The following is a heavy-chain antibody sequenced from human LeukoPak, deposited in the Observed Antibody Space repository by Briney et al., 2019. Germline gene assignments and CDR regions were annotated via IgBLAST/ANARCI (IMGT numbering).Heavy chain of an antibody. D-gene: IGHD3-10*01. Sequence: GGSLRLSCAASGFTFSSYGMHWVRQAPGKGLEWVAFIRYDGSNKYYADSVKGRFTISRDNAKNSLYLQMNSLRAEDTAVYYCARPSITLVRGELVYYFDYRGQGTLVTVSS. CDR2: IRYDGSNK. V-gene: IGHV3-30*02. CDR1: GFTFSSYG. J-gene: IGHJ4*02. CDR3: ARPSITLVRGELVYYFDY.